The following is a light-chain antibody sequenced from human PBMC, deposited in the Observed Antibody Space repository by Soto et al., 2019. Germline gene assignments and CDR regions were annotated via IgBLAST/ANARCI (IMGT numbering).Light chain of an antibody. V-gene: IGLV2-14*01. Sequence: QSVLTQPASVSGSPGQSITISCTGTSSDVGGYNYVSWYQQHPGKAPKLMIYDVSNRPSGVSNRFSGSKSGNTASLTISGLQAEDEADYYCSSYTCSSTPLYVVFGGGTKLTLL. CDR3: SSYTCSSTPLYVV. CDR1: SSDVGGYNY. J-gene: IGLJ2*01. CDR2: DVS.